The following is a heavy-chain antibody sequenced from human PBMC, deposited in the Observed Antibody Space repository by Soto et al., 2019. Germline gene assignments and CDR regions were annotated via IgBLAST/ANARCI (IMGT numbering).Heavy chain of an antibody. CDR2: ISGSGGST. J-gene: IGHJ4*02. D-gene: IGHD3-3*01. CDR1: GFTFSSYA. Sequence: GGSLRLSCAASGFTFSSYAMSWVRQAPGKGLEWVSAISGSGGSTYYADSVKGRFTISRDNSKNTLYLQMNSLRAEDTAVYYCAKVGSYDFWSGYHDYWGQGTLVTVSS. V-gene: IGHV3-23*01. CDR3: AKVGSYDFWSGYHDY.